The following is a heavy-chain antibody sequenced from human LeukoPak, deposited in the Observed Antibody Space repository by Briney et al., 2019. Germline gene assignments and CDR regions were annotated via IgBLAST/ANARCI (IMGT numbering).Heavy chain of an antibody. CDR3: ARIRYSGSGWIFYY. CDR2: LIPILGIA. CDR1: GGTFISYA. J-gene: IGHJ4*02. D-gene: IGHD6-19*01. Sequence: VQVSSKASGGTFISYAISWVRQAPGQGLEWMGTLIPILGIANYAQKFQGRVTITADKSTSTAYMELSSLRSEDTAVYYCARIRYSGSGWIFYYWGQRTLVTVSS. V-gene: IGHV1-69*04.